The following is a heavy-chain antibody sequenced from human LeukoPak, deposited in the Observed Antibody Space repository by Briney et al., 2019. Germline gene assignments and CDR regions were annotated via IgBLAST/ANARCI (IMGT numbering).Heavy chain of an antibody. Sequence: ASVKVSCKASGYTFTGYYMHWVRQAPGQGLEWTGWINTNSGGTNYAQKFQGRVTMTRDTSISTAYMELSRLRSDDTAVYYCARTTGAYYDFWSGYRFDAFDIWGQGTMVTVSS. CDR1: GYTFTGYY. J-gene: IGHJ3*02. V-gene: IGHV1-2*02. CDR2: INTNSGGT. CDR3: ARTTGAYYDFWSGYRFDAFDI. D-gene: IGHD3-3*01.